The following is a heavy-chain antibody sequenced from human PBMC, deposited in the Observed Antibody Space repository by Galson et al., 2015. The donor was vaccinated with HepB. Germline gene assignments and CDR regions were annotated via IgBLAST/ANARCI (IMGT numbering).Heavy chain of an antibody. D-gene: IGHD3-22*01. V-gene: IGHV3-7*05. J-gene: IGHJ6*02. CDR1: GFTFTTYW. Sequence: LRLSCAASGFTFTTYWMSWVRQAPGKGLEWVANIKEDGSEKYYVDSVKGRFTISRDNAKYSLYLQMNSLRGEDTAVYYCARQGWGYYYYGMDVWGQGTTVTVSS. CDR2: IKEDGSEK. CDR3: ARQGWGYYYYGMDV.